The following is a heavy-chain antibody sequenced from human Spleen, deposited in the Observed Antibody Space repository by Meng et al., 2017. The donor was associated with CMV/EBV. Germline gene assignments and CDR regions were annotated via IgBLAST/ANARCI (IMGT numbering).Heavy chain of an antibody. V-gene: IGHV3-11*01. CDR2: IGGSGSTT. J-gene: IGHJ6*02. CDR1: GFIFYNYY. CDR3: ARGEYSNYHQYYYAMDV. Sequence: GESLKISCAASGFIFYNYYMTWIRQAPGKGLEWVAYIGGSGSTTYYADSVKGRFTISRDNGKDSLYLQMDSLRPEDTAVYYRARGEYSNYHQYYYAMDVWGQGTTVTVSS. D-gene: IGHD4-11*01.